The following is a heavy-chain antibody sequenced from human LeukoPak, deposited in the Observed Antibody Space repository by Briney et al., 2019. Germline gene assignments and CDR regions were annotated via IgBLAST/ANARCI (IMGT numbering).Heavy chain of an antibody. CDR3: ARGPRGFDP. J-gene: IGHJ5*02. Sequence: GGSLRLSCEASGLAVSSNDMSWVRQAPGKGLEWVSVIYSGGSTDYADSVKGRFTISRDNFKNTLYLQMNSLRAEDTAVYYCARGPRGFDPWGQGTLVTVSS. CDR1: GLAVSSND. V-gene: IGHV3-53*01. CDR2: IYSGGST.